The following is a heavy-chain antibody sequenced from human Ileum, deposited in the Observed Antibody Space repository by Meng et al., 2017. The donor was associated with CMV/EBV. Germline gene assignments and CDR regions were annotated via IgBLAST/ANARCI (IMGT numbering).Heavy chain of an antibody. J-gene: IGHJ5*02. CDR2: INSDGSST. Sequence: SCAASGVTFSSYWMHWVRQAPGKGLVWVSRINSDGSSTSYADSVKGRFTISRDNAKNTLYLQMNSLRAEDTAVYYCARGPAVSWFDPWGQGTLVTVSS. CDR3: ARGPAVSWFDP. CDR1: GVTFSSYW. V-gene: IGHV3-74*01.